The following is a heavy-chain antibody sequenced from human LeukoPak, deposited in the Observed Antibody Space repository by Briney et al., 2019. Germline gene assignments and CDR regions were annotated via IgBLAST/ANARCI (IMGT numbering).Heavy chain of an antibody. CDR1: GITSGSNA. CDR3: ARLEVTIASGIFDY. J-gene: IGHJ4*02. Sequence: GGSLRLSCAASGITSGSNAMSWVRQAPGKGLEWVAAISGSGVSTFYADSVKGRFTISRDNSKNTVYLQLSSLRAEDTATYYCARLEVTIASGIFDYWGQGTLVTVPS. CDR2: ISGSGVST. D-gene: IGHD1-26*01. V-gene: IGHV3-23*01.